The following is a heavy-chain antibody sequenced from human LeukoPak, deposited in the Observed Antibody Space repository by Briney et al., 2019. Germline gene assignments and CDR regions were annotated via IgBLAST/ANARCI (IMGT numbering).Heavy chain of an antibody. CDR2: ISSSGSTI. D-gene: IGHD2-2*01. V-gene: IGHV3-48*03. CDR3: AKELKYPVVVPAAPRGEMDV. J-gene: IGHJ6*04. Sequence: GGSLRLSCAASGFTFSSYEMNWVRQAPGKGLEWVSYISSSGSTIYYADSVKGRFTISRDNAKNSLYLQMNSLRAEDTAVYYCAKELKYPVVVPAAPRGEMDVWGKGTTVTVSS. CDR1: GFTFSSYE.